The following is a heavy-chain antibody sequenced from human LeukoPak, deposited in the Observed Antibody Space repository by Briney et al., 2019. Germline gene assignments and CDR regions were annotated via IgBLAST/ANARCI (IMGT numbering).Heavy chain of an antibody. CDR1: GFTFSSYS. CDR3: ARNIGYCSGGSCYLEAYYGMDV. J-gene: IGHJ6*02. D-gene: IGHD2-15*01. Sequence: GGSLRLSCAASGFTFSSYSMNWVRPAPGKGLEWVSSISSSSSYIYYADSVKGRFTISRDNAKNSLYLQMNSLRAEDTAVYYCARNIGYCSGGSCYLEAYYGMDVWGQGTTVTVSS. V-gene: IGHV3-21*01. CDR2: ISSSSSYI.